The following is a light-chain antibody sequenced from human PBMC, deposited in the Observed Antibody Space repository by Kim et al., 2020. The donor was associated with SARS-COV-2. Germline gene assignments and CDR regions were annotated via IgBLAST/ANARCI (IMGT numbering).Light chain of an antibody. CDR3: QQYSLWPHT. Sequence: EVVMTQSPTTLSVSPGERATLSCRTSQSIGSNLAWYQQKCGQAPRLLMYSASAAATGVPARFSGSGSGTEFTLTISSLQSEDFAVYYCQQYSLWPHTFGQGTKVDIK. J-gene: IGKJ2*01. V-gene: IGKV3-15*01. CDR1: QSIGSN. CDR2: SAS.